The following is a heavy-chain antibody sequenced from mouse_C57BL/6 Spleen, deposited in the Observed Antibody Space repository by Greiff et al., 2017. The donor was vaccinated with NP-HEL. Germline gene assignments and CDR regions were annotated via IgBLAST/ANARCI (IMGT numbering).Heavy chain of an antibody. CDR3: ARERTRYFDV. CDR1: GYTFTSYW. V-gene: IGHV1-50*01. Sequence: QVQLQQPGAELVKPGASVKLSCKASGYTFTSYWMQWVKQRPGQGLEWIGEIDPSDSYTNYNQKFKGKATLTVDTSSSTAYMQLSSLTSEDSAVYYCARERTRYFDVWGTGTTVTVSS. J-gene: IGHJ1*03. CDR2: IDPSDSYT. D-gene: IGHD2-13*01.